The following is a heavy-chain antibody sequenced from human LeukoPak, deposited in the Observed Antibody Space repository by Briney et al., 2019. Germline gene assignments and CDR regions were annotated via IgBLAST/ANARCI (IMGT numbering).Heavy chain of an antibody. D-gene: IGHD1-1*01. V-gene: IGHV3-23*01. J-gene: IGHJ4*02. Sequence: GGSLRLSCAASGFTFTTYAMSWVRQAPGKGLEWVSSISGGGSTYYADSVKGRFTISRDNSKNTLYLQTNGLRAEDTAVYYCAKYNNYRFDYWGQGTLVTVSS. CDR1: GFTFTTYA. CDR3: AKYNNYRFDY. CDR2: ISGGGST.